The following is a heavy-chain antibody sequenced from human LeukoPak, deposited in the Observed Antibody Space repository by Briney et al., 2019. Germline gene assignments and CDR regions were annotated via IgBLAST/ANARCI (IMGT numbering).Heavy chain of an antibody. CDR2: ISGSGGST. D-gene: IGHD3-22*01. Sequence: GGSLRLSCAASGFSFSDHYMSWIRQAPGKGLEWVSSISGSGGSTDYADSVKGRFTISRDNSKKTLYLQMNSLRAEDTAVYYCARASDYDSGGYYIGGTFDYWGQGTLVTVSS. CDR1: GFSFSDHY. CDR3: ARASDYDSGGYYIGGTFDY. V-gene: IGHV3-23*01. J-gene: IGHJ4*02.